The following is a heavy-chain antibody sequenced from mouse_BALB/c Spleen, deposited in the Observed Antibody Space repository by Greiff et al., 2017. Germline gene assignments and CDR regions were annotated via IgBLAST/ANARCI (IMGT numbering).Heavy chain of an antibody. D-gene: IGHD2-4*01. CDR1: GFTFSSYA. V-gene: IGHV5-9-4*01. J-gene: IGHJ4*01. CDR2: ISSGGSYT. Sequence: EVQRVESGGGLVKPGGSLKLSCAASGFTFSSYAMSWVRQSPEKRLEWVAEISSGGSYTYYPDTVTGRFTISRDNAKNTLYLEMSSLRSEDTAMYYCARRTTMITSYAMDYWGQGTSFTVSS. CDR3: ARRTTMITSYAMDY.